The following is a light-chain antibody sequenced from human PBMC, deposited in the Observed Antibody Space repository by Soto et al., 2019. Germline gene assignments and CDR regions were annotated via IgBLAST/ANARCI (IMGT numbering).Light chain of an antibody. V-gene: IGKV3-20*01. CDR2: GGS. Sequence: EIVLTQSPGPLSLSPGERATLSCRASQSVSSSYLAWYQQNPGQAPRLLIYGGSSRATGIPDRFSGSGSGTYFTLTISRLEPEDFAVYYCQQYGSSPSYTFGQGTQVESK. CDR1: QSVSSSY. J-gene: IGKJ2*01. CDR3: QQYGSSPSYT.